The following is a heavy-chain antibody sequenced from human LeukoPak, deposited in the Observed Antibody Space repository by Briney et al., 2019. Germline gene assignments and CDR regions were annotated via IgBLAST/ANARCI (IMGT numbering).Heavy chain of an antibody. CDR3: ARDGKGRNRIGYYFDY. CDR2: INGSGSTI. Sequence: GGSLRLSCVASGFTFSSYEMNWVRQAPGKGLEWVSYINGSGSTIYYAASVKGRFPIARDNAKNSLYLQMNSLRAEDTAVYYCARDGKGRNRIGYYFDYWGQGTLVTVSS. CDR1: GFTFSSYE. J-gene: IGHJ4*02. V-gene: IGHV3-48*03. D-gene: IGHD3-10*01.